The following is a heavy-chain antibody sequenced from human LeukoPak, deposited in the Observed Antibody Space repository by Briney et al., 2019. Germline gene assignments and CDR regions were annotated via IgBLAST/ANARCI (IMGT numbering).Heavy chain of an antibody. CDR2: IYYSGST. Sequence: SETLSLTCTVSGGSISSNIYFWDWIRQPPGKGLEWVASIYYSGSTYYNPSLKSRVTISVDTSKNQFSLKLTSVTAADTAVYYCARGFGALYSSSLNFDYWGQGTLVTVSS. CDR1: GGSISSNIYF. J-gene: IGHJ4*02. D-gene: IGHD6-13*01. CDR3: ARGFGALYSSSLNFDY. V-gene: IGHV4-39*07.